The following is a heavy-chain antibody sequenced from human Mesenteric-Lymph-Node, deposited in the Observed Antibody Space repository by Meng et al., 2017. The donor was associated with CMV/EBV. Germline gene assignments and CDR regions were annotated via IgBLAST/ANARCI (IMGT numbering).Heavy chain of an antibody. CDR2: VSHSGGIT. V-gene: IGHV1-46*01. CDR1: GSAIISYG. Sequence: KADGSAIISYGVHWVQQATGQELQWMGKVSHSGGITDNVQEFQGRITMTRDTSTSTVYMDLSSLRSEDTAVYYCATSLCAGGNCFFDYWGQGSLVTVSS. D-gene: IGHD2-15*01. J-gene: IGHJ4*02. CDR3: ATSLCAGGNCFFDY.